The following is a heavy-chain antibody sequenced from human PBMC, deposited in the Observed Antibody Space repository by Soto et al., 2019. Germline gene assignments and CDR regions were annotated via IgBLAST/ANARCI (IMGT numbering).Heavy chain of an antibody. CDR3: ARVHPYSTRWYDAFDI. Sequence: QVQLVESGGGVVQPGRSLRLSCAASGFTFSTYAMHWVRQAPGKGLECVAVTSYDGSNRYYVDSVKGRFTISRDNSKNTLYLQMNSLSPEDTAVYYCARVHPYSTRWYDAFDILGQGTMVTVSS. CDR2: TSYDGSNR. J-gene: IGHJ3*02. V-gene: IGHV3-30-3*01. D-gene: IGHD6-13*01. CDR1: GFTFSTYA.